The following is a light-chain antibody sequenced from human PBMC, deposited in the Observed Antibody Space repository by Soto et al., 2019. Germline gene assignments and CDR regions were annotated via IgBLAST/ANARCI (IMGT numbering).Light chain of an antibody. CDR2: DVS. J-gene: IGLJ1*01. V-gene: IGLV2-14*03. CDR3: ASYTTSSKYV. Sequence: QSVLTQPASVSGSPVQSIAISCTGTSSDVGAFNYVSWYQQHPGKAPKFVIFDVSSRPSGVSDRFSGSKSGNTASLTISGLQTEDEADYYCASYTTSSKYVFGTGTKVTVL. CDR1: SSDVGAFNY.